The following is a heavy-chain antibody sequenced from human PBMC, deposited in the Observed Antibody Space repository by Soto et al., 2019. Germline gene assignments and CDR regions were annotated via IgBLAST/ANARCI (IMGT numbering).Heavy chain of an antibody. CDR1: GGSISSNT. V-gene: IGHV4-4*07. Sequence: QVQLQESGPGLVKPSETLSLTCTVSGGSISSNTWSWIRQPAGKGLEWIGRIYTSGSTNSNPSLKCRVTMSVETFWNEFSLKLSSVTAADMGVYYCARDRSSDTITDQFDYWGQGTLVTVSA. CDR2: IYTSGST. J-gene: IGHJ4*02. CDR3: ARDRSSDTITDQFDY. D-gene: IGHD5-12*01.